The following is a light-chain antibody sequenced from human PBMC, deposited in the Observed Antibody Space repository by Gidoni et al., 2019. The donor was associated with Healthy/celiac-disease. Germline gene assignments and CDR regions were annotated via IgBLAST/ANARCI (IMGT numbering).Light chain of an antibody. V-gene: IGKV1-8*01. Sequence: AIRLTQSPSSFSASTGDRVTITCRASQGISSYLALYQQKPGKAPKLLIYATSTLQGGVPSRFSGSVSETDFTLTISCLQSEDFATYYCQHYYSYPLTFGGGTKVEIK. CDR3: QHYYSYPLT. J-gene: IGKJ4*01. CDR1: QGISSY. CDR2: ATS.